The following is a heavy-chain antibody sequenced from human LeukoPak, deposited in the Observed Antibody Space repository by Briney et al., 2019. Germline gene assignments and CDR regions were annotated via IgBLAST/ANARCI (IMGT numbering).Heavy chain of an antibody. J-gene: IGHJ4*02. D-gene: IGHD1-26*01. CDR3: ARAGEWELPVDY. CDR1: GGSISSGGYY. CDR2: IYHSGST. Sequence: SETLSLTCTVSGGSISSGGYYWSWIRQPPGKGLEWIGYIYHSGSTYYNPSLKSRVTISVDRSKNQFSLKLSSVTAADAAVYYCARAGEWELPVDYWGQGTLVTVS. V-gene: IGHV4-30-2*01.